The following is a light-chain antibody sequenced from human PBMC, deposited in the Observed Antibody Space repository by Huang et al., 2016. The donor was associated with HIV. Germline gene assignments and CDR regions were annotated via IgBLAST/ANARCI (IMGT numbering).Light chain of an antibody. Sequence: DIQMTQSPSSLSASVGDRVTITCRASQSINSYLNWYQQKPGKAPKVLIYAASSLQSGVLSRFSGSGSGTDFTLTINSLQPEDFAIYYCQQSYNTPLTFGGGTRLEIK. CDR2: AAS. J-gene: IGKJ4*01. CDR3: QQSYNTPLT. CDR1: QSINSY. V-gene: IGKV1-39*01.